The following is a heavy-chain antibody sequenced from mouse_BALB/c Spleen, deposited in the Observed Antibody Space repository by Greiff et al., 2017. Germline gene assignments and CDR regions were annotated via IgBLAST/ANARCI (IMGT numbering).Heavy chain of an antibody. V-gene: IGHV2-6-7*01. CDR2: IWGDGGT. J-gene: IGHJ4*01. CDR1: GFSLNGSG. D-gene: IGHD2-3*01. CDR3: ARSCDGSHEGAMDY. Sequence: VQLQQSGPGLVAPSPSLSISCTASGFSLNGSGVNWVRQPPGQGLEWLGMIWGDGGTAYNSPLKSRLSSSKDNTKCQVFLQMNSLQTDDTAGDYCARSCDGSHEGAMDYWGQGTSVTVSS.